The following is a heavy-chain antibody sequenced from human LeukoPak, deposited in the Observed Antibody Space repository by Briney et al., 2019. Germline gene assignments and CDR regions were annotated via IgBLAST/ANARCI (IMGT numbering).Heavy chain of an antibody. V-gene: IGHV4-34*01. J-gene: IGHJ3*02. CDR2: INQSGST. CDR3: AFSQEMADAFDI. CDR1: GGPFSLYF. Sequence: SETLSLNCVVSGGPFSLYFWSWIRQPPGKGLEWIGEINQSGSTNYNPSFKSRVTTSVDTSKKRLSLKLSSVTAADTAVYYCAFSQEMADAFDIWGPGTMVTVSS. D-gene: IGHD5-24*01.